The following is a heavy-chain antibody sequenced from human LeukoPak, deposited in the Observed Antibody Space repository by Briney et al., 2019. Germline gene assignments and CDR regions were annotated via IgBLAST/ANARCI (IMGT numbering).Heavy chain of an antibody. D-gene: IGHD3-3*01. CDR2: ISGSGGST. Sequence: PGGSLRLSCAASGFTFSNAWMSWVRQAPGKGLEWVSAISGSGGSTYYADSVKGRFTISRDNSKNTLYLQMNSLRAEDTAVYYCAKGLTIFGVVIIGLFDYWGQGTLVTVSS. V-gene: IGHV3-23*01. J-gene: IGHJ4*02. CDR3: AKGLTIFGVVIIGLFDY. CDR1: GFTFSNAW.